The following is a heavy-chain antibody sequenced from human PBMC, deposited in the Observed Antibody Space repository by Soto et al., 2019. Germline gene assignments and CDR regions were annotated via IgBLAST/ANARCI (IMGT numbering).Heavy chain of an antibody. CDR1: GFSFSNYW. CDR2: IKSKTDGGTT. V-gene: IGHV3-15*01. J-gene: IGHJ5*02. D-gene: IGHD1-26*01. CDR3: TTDRELLAGPNRP. Sequence: AGSLRLSCAASGFSFSNYWMGWVRQAPGKGLGWVGRIKSKTDGGTTDYAAPVKGRFTISRDDSKNTLYLQMNSLKTEDTAVYYCTTDRELLAGPNRPWGQGTLVTVSS.